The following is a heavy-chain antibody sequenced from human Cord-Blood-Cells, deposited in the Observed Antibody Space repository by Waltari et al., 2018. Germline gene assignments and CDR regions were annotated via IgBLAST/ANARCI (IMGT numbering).Heavy chain of an antibody. Sequence: QLQLQESGPGLVKPSETLSLTCTVSGGSISSSSYYWGWNRQPPGKGLGWIGSTYYSGSSYYDPSLKSRVTMSVDTSKNQFSRELSSVTAAGTAVYYCARLGYCSSTSCYYFDYWGQGTLVTVSS. J-gene: IGHJ4*02. V-gene: IGHV4-39*01. D-gene: IGHD2-2*01. CDR3: ARLGYCSSTSCYYFDY. CDR2: TYYSGSS. CDR1: GGSISSSSYY.